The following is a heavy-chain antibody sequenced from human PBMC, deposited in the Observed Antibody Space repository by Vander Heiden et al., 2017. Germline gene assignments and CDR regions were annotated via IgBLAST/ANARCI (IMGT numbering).Heavy chain of an antibody. CDR2: IYDSGSP. D-gene: IGHD3-22*01. J-gene: IGHJ6*02. Sequence: QVQLQESGPGLVKTSATLSLTCTVSGGAVSGYYWNWIRQPPGKGLEWIGHIYDSGSPDYNPSLKSRVTMSIDTSKNQISLILSSVTAADTAVYYCAREGSGNYFDLGYYYYGMDVWGQGTTVTVSS. V-gene: IGHV4-59*02. CDR1: GGAVSGYY. CDR3: AREGSGNYFDLGYYYYGMDV.